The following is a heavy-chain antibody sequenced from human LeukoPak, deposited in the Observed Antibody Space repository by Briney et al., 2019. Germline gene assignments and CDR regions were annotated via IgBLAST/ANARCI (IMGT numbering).Heavy chain of an antibody. CDR2: IYYSGST. Sequence: NSSETLSLTCTVSGGSISSSYWSWIRQPPGKGLEWIGYIYYSGSTNYNPSLKSRVTISVDTSKNQFSLKLSSVTAADTAVYYCARGRIVRYFDWLLSTPFDYWGQGTLVTVSS. CDR3: ARGRIVRYFDWLLSTPFDY. CDR1: GGSISSSY. V-gene: IGHV4-59*12. D-gene: IGHD3-9*01. J-gene: IGHJ4*02.